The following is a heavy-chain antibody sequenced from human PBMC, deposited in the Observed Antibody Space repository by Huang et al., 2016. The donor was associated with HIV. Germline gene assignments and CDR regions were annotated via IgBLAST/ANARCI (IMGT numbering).Heavy chain of an antibody. V-gene: IGHV6-1*01. J-gene: IGHJ3*02. Sequence: QVQLQQSGPGLVKPSQTLSLTCAISGDSLSSNGVAWNWIRQSPSRGLGWLGRRYWGSNWFKDEAVSVKSRITINPDTSKNQFSLQLNSVTPEDTAAYYCARGRSSAFDIWGQGTMVTVSS. CDR1: GDSLSSNGVA. CDR3: ARGRSSAFDI. CDR2: RYWGSNWFK.